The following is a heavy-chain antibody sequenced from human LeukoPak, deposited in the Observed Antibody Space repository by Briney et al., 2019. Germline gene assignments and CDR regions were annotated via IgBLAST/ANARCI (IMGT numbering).Heavy chain of an antibody. J-gene: IGHJ4*02. CDR3: ARQTGVGLFILP. V-gene: IGHV4-39*01. CDR1: GGSISSSSYY. Sequence: ASETLSLTCTVSGGSISSSSYYWGWIRQPPGKGLEWIGSIYYSGNTYYNPSLKSRVTISVDTSKNQLSLELTSVTAADTAVYYCARQTGVGLFILPGGRGTLVTVSS. CDR2: IYYSGNT. D-gene: IGHD3-3*01.